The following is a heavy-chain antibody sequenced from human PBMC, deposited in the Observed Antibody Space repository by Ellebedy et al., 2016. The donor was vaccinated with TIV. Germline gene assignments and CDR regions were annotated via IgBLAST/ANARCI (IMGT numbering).Heavy chain of an antibody. CDR3: ARGFPLSGYYVNDY. CDR1: GYTFTGHY. J-gene: IGHJ4*02. CDR2: INPNSGGT. V-gene: IGHV1-2*04. D-gene: IGHD3-22*01. Sequence: ASVKVSCKAFGYTFTGHYIHWVRQAPGQGLEWMGWINPNSGGTFYSQKFQGWVTMTRDTSISTAYMELSRLRSDDTAVYYCARGFPLSGYYVNDYWGQGTLVTVSS.